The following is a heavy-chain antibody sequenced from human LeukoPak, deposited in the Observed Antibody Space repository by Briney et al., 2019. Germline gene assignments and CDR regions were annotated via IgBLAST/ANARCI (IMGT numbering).Heavy chain of an antibody. CDR1: DFSFSDYA. J-gene: IGHJ5*02. D-gene: IGHD5-18*01. CDR2: ISYDGSER. V-gene: IGHV3-30*14. Sequence: GGSLRLSCADSDFSFSDYALHWVRQAPGKGLEWVARISYDGSERYYGDSVKGRFTISRDNTKNMGYIQLDSLRVADPDVYYCARYLGYTRFDPWGQGTLVTVSS. CDR3: ARYLGYTRFDP.